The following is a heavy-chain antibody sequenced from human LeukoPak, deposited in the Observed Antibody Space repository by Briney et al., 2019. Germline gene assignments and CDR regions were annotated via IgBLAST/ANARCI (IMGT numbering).Heavy chain of an antibody. D-gene: IGHD3-9*01. Sequence: SETLSLTCTVSGGSISSSSYYWGWIRQPPGKGLEWIGSIYYSGSTYYNPSLKSRVTISVDTSKNQFSLKLSSVTAADTAVYYCARDDILTTLLAYWGQGTLVTVSS. CDR1: GGSISSSSYY. J-gene: IGHJ4*02. V-gene: IGHV4-39*07. CDR3: ARDDILTTLLAY. CDR2: IYYSGST.